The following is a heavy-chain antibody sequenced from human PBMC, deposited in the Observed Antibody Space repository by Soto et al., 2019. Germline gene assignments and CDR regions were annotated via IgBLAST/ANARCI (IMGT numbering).Heavy chain of an antibody. CDR3: TTWGGRIAPGKYYYYYYGMDV. CDR2: IKSKTDGGTT. Sequence: GGSLRLSCAASGFTFSNAWMNWGRQAPWKGLEWVGLIKSKTDGGTTDYAAPVKGRFTISRDDSKNTLYLQMNSLKTEDTAVYYCTTWGGRIAPGKYYYYYYGMDVWGQGTTVTVSS. CDR1: GFTFSNAW. J-gene: IGHJ6*02. V-gene: IGHV3-15*07. D-gene: IGHD6-25*01.